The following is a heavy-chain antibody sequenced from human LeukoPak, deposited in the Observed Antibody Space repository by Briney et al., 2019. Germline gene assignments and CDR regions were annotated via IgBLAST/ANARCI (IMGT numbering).Heavy chain of an antibody. CDR2: ISYDGSNE. V-gene: IGHV3-30-3*01. Sequence: GGSLRLSCAASGFTFSRYAMHWVRQAPGKGLEWVAVISYDGSNEYYADSVKGRFTISRDSSENTLYLQMNSLRVEDTAVYYCARAQVQLERLGYYYYGMDVWGQGTTVTVSS. J-gene: IGHJ6*02. CDR1: GFTFSRYA. CDR3: ARAQVQLERLGYYYYGMDV. D-gene: IGHD1-1*01.